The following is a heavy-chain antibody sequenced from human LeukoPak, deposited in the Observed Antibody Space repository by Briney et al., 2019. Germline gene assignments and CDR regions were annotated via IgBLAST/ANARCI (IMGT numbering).Heavy chain of an antibody. CDR3: AIVTYYYDSSGYLDY. D-gene: IGHD3-22*01. Sequence: GASVKVSCKASGYTFTSYGISWVRQAPGQGLEWMGWISAYNGNTNYAQKLQGRVTMTTDTSTSTAYTKLRSLRSDDTAVYYCAIVTYYYDSSGYLDYWGQGTLVTVSS. J-gene: IGHJ4*02. CDR2: ISAYNGNT. CDR1: GYTFTSYG. V-gene: IGHV1-18*01.